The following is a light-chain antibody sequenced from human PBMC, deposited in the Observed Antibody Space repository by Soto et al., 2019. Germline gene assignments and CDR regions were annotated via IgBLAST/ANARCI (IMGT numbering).Light chain of an antibody. J-gene: IGLJ2*01. CDR1: SSDVGDYNY. CDR2: EVS. CDR3: SSYAGSNTI. Sequence: QSALTQPPSASGSPGQSVTISCTGTSSDVGDYNYVSWYQHHPGKAPKLMIYEVSKRPSGVPDRFSGSKSGNTASLTVSGLQAEDEADYYCSSYAGSNTIFGGGTKLTVL. V-gene: IGLV2-8*01.